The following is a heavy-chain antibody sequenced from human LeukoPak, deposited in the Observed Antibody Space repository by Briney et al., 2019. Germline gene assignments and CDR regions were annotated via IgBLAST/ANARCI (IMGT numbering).Heavy chain of an antibody. J-gene: IGHJ5*02. Sequence: SQTLSLTCTVSSGSSCSGDYYWRSIGQPPGKGLGRNGYIYYRGSTYYNPSLKSRATISVDTSENQFSLKLSSVTAAGAAVYYCARYQLVPGAIGGSFDPWGQGTLVTVSS. CDR2: IYYRGST. V-gene: IGHV4-30-4*01. CDR3: ARYQLVPGAIGGSFDP. D-gene: IGHD2-2*01. CDR1: SGSSCSGDYY.